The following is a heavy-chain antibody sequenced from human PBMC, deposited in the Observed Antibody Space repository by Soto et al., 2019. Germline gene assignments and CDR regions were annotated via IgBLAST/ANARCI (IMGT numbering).Heavy chain of an antibody. Sequence: EVQLVESGGGLVQPGGSLRLSCAASGFTVSSNYMSWVRQAPGKGLEWVSVIYSGGSTYYADSVKGRFTISRHNSKNTLYLQINSLRAEHTAVYYCARGVWYVPYPSPAYSVLWGRAPLVTVSS. CDR2: IYSGGST. CDR3: ARGVWYVPYPSPAYSVL. CDR1: GFTVSSNY. J-gene: IGHJ2*01. V-gene: IGHV3-53*04. D-gene: IGHD3-10*01.